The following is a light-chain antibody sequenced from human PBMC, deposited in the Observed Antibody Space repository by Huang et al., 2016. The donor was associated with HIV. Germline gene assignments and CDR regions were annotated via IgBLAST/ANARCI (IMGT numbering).Light chain of an antibody. Sequence: DIQMTQSPSSLSASVGDRVTITCRASQGIVNSLAWYRPKPGKAPDLLLYAASRLESGVPARFSGSGSGTEYTLTISSLQPEDFATYYCQQYYSAPWTFGQGTRVEIK. CDR3: QQYYSAPWT. CDR2: AAS. V-gene: IGKV1-NL1*01. J-gene: IGKJ1*01. CDR1: QGIVNS.